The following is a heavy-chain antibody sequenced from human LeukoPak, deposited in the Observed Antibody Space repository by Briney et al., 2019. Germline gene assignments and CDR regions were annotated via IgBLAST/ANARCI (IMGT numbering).Heavy chain of an antibody. CDR2: FDPEDGET. CDR1: GYTLTELS. D-gene: IGHD3-22*01. Sequence: ASVKVSCKVSGYTLTELSMHWVRQAPGKGLEWMGGFDPEDGETIYAQKFQGRVTMTEDTSTDTAYMELSSLRSEDTAVYYCATDDSRGLKNALDYWGQGTLVTVSS. V-gene: IGHV1-24*01. J-gene: IGHJ4*02. CDR3: ATDDSRGLKNALDY.